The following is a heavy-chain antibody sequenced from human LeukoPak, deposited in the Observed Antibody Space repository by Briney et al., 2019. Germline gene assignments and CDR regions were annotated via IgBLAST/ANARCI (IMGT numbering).Heavy chain of an antibody. D-gene: IGHD5-18*01. Sequence: GGSLRLSCAASGLTFGDFYMTWLRQTPGKGPEWLSYISMNGTDMDYADSVRGRFTISRDNAKDTLYLQMNSLGAEDTAIYHCAKGHTYGMIWGQGTQVTVSS. CDR3: AKGHTYGMI. J-gene: IGHJ4*02. CDR2: ISMNGTDM. V-gene: IGHV3-11*01. CDR1: GLTFGDFY.